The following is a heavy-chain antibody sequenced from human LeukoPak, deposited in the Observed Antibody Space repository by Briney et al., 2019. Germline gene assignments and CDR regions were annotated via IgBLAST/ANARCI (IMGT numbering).Heavy chain of an antibody. CDR3: ANIRLGSHPATDY. V-gene: IGHV4-59*08. CDR1: GGSFSGYY. CDR2: VFYTGIT. D-gene: IGHD7-27*01. Sequence: SETLSLTCAVYGGSFSGYYWSWIRQPPGKGLEWIGYVFYTGITNYNPSLKSRVTMSVDTSKSHFSLKLSSVTAADTAVYYCANIRLGSHPATDYWGQGTLVTVSS. J-gene: IGHJ4*02.